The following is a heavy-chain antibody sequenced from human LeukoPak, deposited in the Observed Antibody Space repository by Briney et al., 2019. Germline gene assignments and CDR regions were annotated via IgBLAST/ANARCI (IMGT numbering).Heavy chain of an antibody. CDR2: IKQDGSEK. J-gene: IGHJ4*02. CDR1: GFTFSSYW. V-gene: IGHV3-7*01. Sequence: PGGSLRLSCAASGFTFSSYWMSWVRQAPGKGLEWVANIKQDGSEKYYVDSVKGRFTISRDSAKNSLYLQMNSLRAEDTAVYYCATTGYSSSWYYFDFWGQGTLVTVSS. D-gene: IGHD6-13*01. CDR3: ATTGYSSSWYYFDF.